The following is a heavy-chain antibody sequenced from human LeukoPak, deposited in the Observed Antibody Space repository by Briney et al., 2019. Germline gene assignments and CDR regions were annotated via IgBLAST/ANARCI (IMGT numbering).Heavy chain of an antibody. Sequence: GGSLRLSCAASGFTFSSYWMHWVRQAPGKGLVWVSRINSDGSSTSYADSVKGRFTISRDNAKNTLYLQMNSLRAEDTAVYYCARVKSYYDFWSGYRFDPWGQGTLVTVSS. V-gene: IGHV3-74*01. CDR2: INSDGSST. CDR1: GFTFSSYW. D-gene: IGHD3-3*01. CDR3: ARVKSYYDFWSGYRFDP. J-gene: IGHJ5*02.